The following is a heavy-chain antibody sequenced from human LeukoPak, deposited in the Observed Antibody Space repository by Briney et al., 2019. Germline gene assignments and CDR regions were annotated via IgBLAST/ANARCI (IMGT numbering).Heavy chain of an antibody. Sequence: GGSLRLSCAASGFSFSDYAMTWVRRAPGKGLEWVSSISSSGVGTYYTDSVKGRFAISRDNSKDTLFLQMNSLRVEDSAVYYCAINTSGRYFDYWGQGTLVTVSS. CDR2: ISSSGVGT. J-gene: IGHJ4*02. V-gene: IGHV3-23*01. CDR1: GFSFSDYA. D-gene: IGHD3-22*01. CDR3: AINTSGRYFDY.